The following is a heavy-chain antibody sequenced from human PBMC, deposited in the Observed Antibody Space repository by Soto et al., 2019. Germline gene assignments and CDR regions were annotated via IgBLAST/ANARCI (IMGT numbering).Heavy chain of an antibody. CDR2: INPNSGGT. Sequence: GASVKVSCKASGYTFTDYYVHWVRQAPGQGLEWMGWINPNSGGTKSAQKFQGRVTMTRDTSISTAYTELSSLRSEDTAVYYCASDYNWNSRAISSWFDPWGQGTLVTVSS. D-gene: IGHD1-7*01. J-gene: IGHJ5*02. CDR3: ASDYNWNSRAISSWFDP. V-gene: IGHV1-2*02. CDR1: GYTFTDYY.